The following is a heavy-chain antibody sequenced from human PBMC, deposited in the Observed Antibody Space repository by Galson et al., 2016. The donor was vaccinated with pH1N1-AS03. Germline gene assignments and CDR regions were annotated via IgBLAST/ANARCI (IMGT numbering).Heavy chain of an antibody. CDR3: ARGWPDYGGDSFLGWDH. CDR1: GYTFTNYG. Sequence: SGKVSCKASGYTFTNYGISWVRQAPGQGLEWMGWISAYNGNTNYAQKLQGRVTLTTDTSTSTAYMELRSLRSADTAVYYCARGWPDYGGDSFLGWDHWGQGSLVTVSS. CDR2: ISAYNGNT. J-gene: IGHJ4*02. D-gene: IGHD4-23*01. V-gene: IGHV1-18*01.